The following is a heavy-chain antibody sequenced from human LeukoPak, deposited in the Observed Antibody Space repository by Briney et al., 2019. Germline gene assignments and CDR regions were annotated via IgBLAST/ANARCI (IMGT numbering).Heavy chain of an antibody. J-gene: IGHJ4*02. Sequence: GGSLRLSCAASGFTFTSYDINWVRQATGQGLEWMGWMNPNSGNTGYAQKFQGRVTITRNTSISTAYMELSSLRSEDTAVYYCARSWMTTVTTPFDYWGQGTLVTVSS. V-gene: IGHV1-8*03. D-gene: IGHD4-11*01. CDR3: ARSWMTTVTTPFDY. CDR1: GFTFTSYD. CDR2: MNPNSGNT.